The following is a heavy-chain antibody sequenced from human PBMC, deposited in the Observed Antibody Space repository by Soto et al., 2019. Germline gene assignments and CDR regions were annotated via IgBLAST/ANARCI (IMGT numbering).Heavy chain of an antibody. CDR2: IYYSGST. CDR1: EFNFYNYG. Sequence: PGGSLRLSCVVSEFNFYNYGMNWIRQPPGKGLEWVGYIYYSGSTNYNPSLKSRVTISVDTSKNQFSLKLSSVTAADTAVYYCASSYSGYERNDYWGQGTLVTVSS. D-gene: IGHD5-12*01. V-gene: IGHV4-59*08. J-gene: IGHJ4*02. CDR3: ASSYSGYERNDY.